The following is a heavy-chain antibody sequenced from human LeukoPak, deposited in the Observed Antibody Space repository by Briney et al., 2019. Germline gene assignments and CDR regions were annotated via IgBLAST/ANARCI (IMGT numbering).Heavy chain of an antibody. V-gene: IGHV5-51*01. D-gene: IGHD2-15*01. CDR3: ARRGYCSGGDCYSAAFDI. Sequence: PGESLKISCKGSGYSFTSYWIGWVRQMPGKGLEWMGIIYPGDSDTRYSPSFHGQVTMSADKSISTAYLQWSSLEASDTAMYYCARRGYCSGGDCYSAAFDIWGQGTMVTVSS. J-gene: IGHJ3*02. CDR1: GYSFTSYW. CDR2: IYPGDSDT.